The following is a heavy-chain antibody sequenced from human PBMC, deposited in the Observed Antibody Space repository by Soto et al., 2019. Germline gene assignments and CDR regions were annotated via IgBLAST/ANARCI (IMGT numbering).Heavy chain of an antibody. CDR3: ARGGGVGVAGSAAFDM. Sequence: QLHLVQSGAVVKKPGASVTVSCSASGYPVTAYYMHWVRQAPGRGLEWMGGINPATGAAKYTQTFQGRVTLTGDTATSTVVMELSGLTSGDTAVFSCARGGGVGVAGSAAFDMWGQGTLVTVSS. CDR2: INPATGAA. CDR1: GYPVTAYY. J-gene: IGHJ3*02. D-gene: IGHD3-3*01. V-gene: IGHV1-2*02.